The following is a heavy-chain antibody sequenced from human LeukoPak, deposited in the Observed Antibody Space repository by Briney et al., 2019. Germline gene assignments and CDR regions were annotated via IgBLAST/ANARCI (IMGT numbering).Heavy chain of an antibody. D-gene: IGHD4-11*01. V-gene: IGHV3-74*01. CDR3: ARVWYYGNWYYFDY. Sequence: PVGSLRLSCAASGFTFSSYLMHWVRQAPGKGLGWVSRINSDVSSTSYADSVKGRFTISRDNAKNTLYLQMNSLRDEHTAVYFCARVWYYGNWYYFDYWGQGTLVTVS. J-gene: IGHJ4*02. CDR2: INSDVSST. CDR1: GFTFSSYL.